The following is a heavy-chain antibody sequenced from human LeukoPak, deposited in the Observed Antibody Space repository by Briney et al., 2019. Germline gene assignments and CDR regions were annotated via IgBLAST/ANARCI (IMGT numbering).Heavy chain of an antibody. Sequence: SETLSLTCTVSGGSISSYYWSWIRQPAGKGLEWIGRIYTSGSTNYNPSLRSRVTMSVDTSKNQFSLKLSSVTAADTAVYCCARDMSSSSWYFGAFDLWGQGTKVTVSS. D-gene: IGHD6-13*01. J-gene: IGHJ3*01. CDR2: IYTSGST. CDR3: ARDMSSSSWYFGAFDL. CDR1: GGSISSYY. V-gene: IGHV4-4*07.